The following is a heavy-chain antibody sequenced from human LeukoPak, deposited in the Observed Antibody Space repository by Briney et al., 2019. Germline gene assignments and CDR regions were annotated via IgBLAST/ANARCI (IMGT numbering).Heavy chain of an antibody. J-gene: IGHJ4*02. CDR3: ARQVTFGYAYAYYFDY. D-gene: IGHD3-16*01. CDR2: FHYSGSN. V-gene: IGHV4-39*01. Sequence: SETLSLTCTVSGGSISSTYYYWGWIRQPPGKGLEWIGNFHYSGSNSYNPSLKSRVTISVDTSKNQFSLRLSSVTAAGTAVYYCARQVTFGYAYAYYFDYWGQGTLVTVSS. CDR1: GGSISSTYYY.